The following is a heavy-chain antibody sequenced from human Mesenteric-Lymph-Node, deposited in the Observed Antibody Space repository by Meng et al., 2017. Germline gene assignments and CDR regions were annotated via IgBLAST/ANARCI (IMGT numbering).Heavy chain of an antibody. V-gene: IGHV4-59*01. J-gene: IGHJ5*02. CDR1: GGSISSYY. CDR2: IYYSGST. Sequence: SETLSLTCTVSGGSISSYYWSWIRQPPGKGLEWIGYIYYSGSTNYNPSLKSRVTISVDTSKNQFSLKLSSVTAADTAMYYCAKDRLSGTIRGVHCFDPWGQGTLVTVSS. CDR3: AKDRLSGTIRGVHCFDP. D-gene: IGHD3-10*01.